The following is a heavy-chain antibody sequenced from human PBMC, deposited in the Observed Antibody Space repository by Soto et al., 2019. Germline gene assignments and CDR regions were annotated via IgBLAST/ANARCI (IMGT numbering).Heavy chain of an antibody. CDR3: ASLSYGDGLYYMDV. CDR2: IYYSGST. Sequence: SETLSLTCTVSGGSISSGGYYWSWIRQHPGKGLEWIGYIYYSGSTYYNPSLKSRVTISVDTSKNQFSLKLSSVTAADTAVYYCASLSYGDGLYYMDVWGKGTTVTVSS. D-gene: IGHD4-17*01. CDR1: GGSISSGGYY. V-gene: IGHV4-39*01. J-gene: IGHJ6*03.